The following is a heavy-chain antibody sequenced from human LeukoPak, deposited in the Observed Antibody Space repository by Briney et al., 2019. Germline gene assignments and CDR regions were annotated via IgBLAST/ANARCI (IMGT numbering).Heavy chain of an antibody. CDR3: ARDGSDTVNFDY. V-gene: IGHV3-23*01. CDR1: GFTFSSYA. J-gene: IGHJ4*02. CDR2: ISGSGGST. Sequence: GGSLRLSCAASGFTFSSYAMSWVRQAPGKGLEWVSAISGSGGSTYYADSVKGRFTISRDNSKNTLYLQMNSLRAEDTAVYYCARDGSDTVNFDYWGQGTLVTVSS. D-gene: IGHD4-11*01.